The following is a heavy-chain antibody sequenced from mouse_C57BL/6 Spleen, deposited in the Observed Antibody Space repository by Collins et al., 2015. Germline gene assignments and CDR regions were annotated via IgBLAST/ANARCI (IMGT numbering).Heavy chain of an antibody. CDR3: ARDREAYDYDPWFAY. CDR1: GYSITSGYY. CDR2: ISYDGSN. V-gene: IGHV3-6*01. Sequence: DVQLQESGPGLVKPSQSLSLTCSVTGYSITSGYYWNWIRQFPGNKLEWMGYISYDGSNNYNPSLKNRISITRGTSKNQFFLKLNSVTTEDTATYYCARDREAYDYDPWFAYWGQGTLVTVSA. D-gene: IGHD2-4*01. J-gene: IGHJ3*01.